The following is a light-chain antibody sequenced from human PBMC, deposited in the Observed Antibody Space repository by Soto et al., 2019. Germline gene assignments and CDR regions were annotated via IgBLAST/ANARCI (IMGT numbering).Light chain of an antibody. V-gene: IGLV2-14*01. J-gene: IGLJ1*01. CDR2: DVS. CDR1: SSDVGGYNY. Sequence: QSALTRPASVSGSPGQSITISCTGTSSDVGGYNYVSWYQQHPGKAPKFMIYDVSNRPSGVSTRFSGSKSGNTASLTISGLQAEDEADYYCNSYTTSNTRQIVFGTGTKVNVL. CDR3: NSYTTSNTRQIV.